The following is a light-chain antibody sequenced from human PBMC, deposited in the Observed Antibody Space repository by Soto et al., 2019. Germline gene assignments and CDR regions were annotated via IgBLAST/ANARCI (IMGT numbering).Light chain of an antibody. Sequence: QSALTQPASVSGSPGQSITISCTGTSSDIGGYNYVSWYQQLPGKVPKLIIYDVSNRPSGVSDRFSGSKSGNAASLTISGLQAEDEADYYCSSYTSISTLYVFGTGTKVTVL. J-gene: IGLJ1*01. V-gene: IGLV2-14*03. CDR1: SSDIGGYNY. CDR3: SSYTSISTLYV. CDR2: DVS.